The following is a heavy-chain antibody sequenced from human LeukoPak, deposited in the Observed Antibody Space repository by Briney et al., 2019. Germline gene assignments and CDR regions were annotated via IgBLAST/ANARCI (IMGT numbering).Heavy chain of an antibody. J-gene: IGHJ4*02. Sequence: SGGSLRLSCAASGFTFSSYSMNWVRQAPGKGLEWVSHISSGSSSTYYADSVRGRFTISRDNAKNSTYLQMNSLRAEDTAVYYCARDAAIVGTHPPDYWGQGTLVTVSS. D-gene: IGHD1-26*01. CDR3: ARDAAIVGTHPPDY. CDR1: GFTFSSYS. V-gene: IGHV3-48*04. CDR2: ISSGSSST.